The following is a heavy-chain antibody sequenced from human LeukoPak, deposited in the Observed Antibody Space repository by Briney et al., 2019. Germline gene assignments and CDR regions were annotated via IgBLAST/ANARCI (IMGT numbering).Heavy chain of an antibody. CDR3: ARAHDSSGYYFLRTAAFDI. J-gene: IGHJ3*02. D-gene: IGHD3-22*01. Sequence: ASVKVYCKASGGTFSSYAISWVRQAPGQGLEWMGRIIPILGIANYAQKFQGRVTITADKSTSTAYMELSSLRSEDTAVYYCARAHDSSGYYFLRTAAFDIWGQGTMVTVSS. CDR1: GGTFSSYA. CDR2: IIPILGIA. V-gene: IGHV1-69*04.